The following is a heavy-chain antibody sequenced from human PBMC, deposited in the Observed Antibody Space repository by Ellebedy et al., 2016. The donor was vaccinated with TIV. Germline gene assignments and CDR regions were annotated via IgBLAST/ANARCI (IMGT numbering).Heavy chain of an antibody. Sequence: AASVKVSCKASGLSFGRSAVQWARQTRGQRLEWIGWIVAGSGNTNYAQKFQERATITRDTSTYTVYLELRSLRSGDTAMYYCVPTSLNGYDHWGQGTLVTVSS. J-gene: IGHJ5*02. V-gene: IGHV1-58*01. CDR3: VPTSLNGYDH. D-gene: IGHD5-24*01. CDR2: IVAGSGNT. CDR1: GLSFGRSA.